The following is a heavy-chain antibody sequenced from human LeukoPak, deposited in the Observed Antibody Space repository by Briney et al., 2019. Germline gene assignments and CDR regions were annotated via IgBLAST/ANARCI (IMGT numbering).Heavy chain of an antibody. CDR3: AKNEKIAVAGLFDY. D-gene: IGHD6-19*01. Sequence: GGSLRLSCAASGFTFSSYAMRWVRQAPGKGLEWVSAISGSGGSTYYADSVKGRFTISRDSSKNTLYLQMNSLRAEDTAVYYCAKNEKIAVAGLFDYWGQGTLVTVSS. V-gene: IGHV3-23*01. CDR1: GFTFSSYA. CDR2: ISGSGGST. J-gene: IGHJ4*02.